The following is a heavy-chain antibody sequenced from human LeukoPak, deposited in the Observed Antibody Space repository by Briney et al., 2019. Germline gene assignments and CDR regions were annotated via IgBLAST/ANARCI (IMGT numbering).Heavy chain of an antibody. D-gene: IGHD3-22*01. CDR1: GGAISGYY. J-gene: IGHJ4*02. CDR3: ARDGLYDSSGYYMDS. Sequence: SETLSLTCTVSGGAISGYYWSWIRQPPGKGLEWIGYIYYSGGTKYNPSLMSRVTISVDRAQSQFSLSLSSATAADTAVYYCARDGLYDSSGYYMDSWGQGTLVIVSS. V-gene: IGHV4-59*01. CDR2: IYYSGGT.